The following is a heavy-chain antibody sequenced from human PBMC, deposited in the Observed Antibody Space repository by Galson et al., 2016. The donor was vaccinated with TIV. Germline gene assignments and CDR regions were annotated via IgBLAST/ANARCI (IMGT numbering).Heavy chain of an antibody. J-gene: IGHJ6*02. D-gene: IGHD2-2*01. CDR3: ARENRSTHPRYYGMDV. Sequence: LTCAVSGGSISSNNWWSWVRQAPGKGLEWIGEVSHSGSTNSNPSLKSRVLISIDKSKNHFSLKLSSVTAADTAVYYCARENRSTHPRYYGMDVWGQGTTVTVSS. CDR1: GGSISSNNW. CDR2: VSHSGST. V-gene: IGHV4-4*02.